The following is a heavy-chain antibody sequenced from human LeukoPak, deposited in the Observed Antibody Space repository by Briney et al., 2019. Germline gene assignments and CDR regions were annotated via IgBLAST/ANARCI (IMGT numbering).Heavy chain of an antibody. CDR2: IIPILGIA. V-gene: IGHV1-69*04. J-gene: IGHJ4*02. Sequence: ASVKVSCKASGGTFSSYAISWVRQAPGQGLEWMGRIIPILGIANYAQKFQGRVTITADKSTSTAYMELSSLRSEDTAVYYCARGMDFWSGRRGYFDYWGQGTLVTVSS. CDR1: GGTFSSYA. D-gene: IGHD3-3*01. CDR3: ARGMDFWSGRRGYFDY.